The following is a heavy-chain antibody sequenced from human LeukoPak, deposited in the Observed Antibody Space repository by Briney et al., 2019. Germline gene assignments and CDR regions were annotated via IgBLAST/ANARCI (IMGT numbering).Heavy chain of an antibody. J-gene: IGHJ4*02. D-gene: IGHD6-19*01. Sequence: GGSLRLSCAASGFTFSSYPMHWVRQAPGKGPEWVAVISYDGSNKYYADSVKGRFTISRDNSKNTLYLQMNSLRAEDTAVYYCARGRGPVAGTAPGSNWGQGTLVTVSS. CDR2: ISYDGSNK. CDR1: GFTFSSYP. V-gene: IGHV3-30-3*01. CDR3: ARGRGPVAGTAPGSN.